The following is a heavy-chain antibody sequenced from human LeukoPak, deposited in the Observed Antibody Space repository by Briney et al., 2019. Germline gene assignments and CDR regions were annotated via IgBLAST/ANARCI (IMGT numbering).Heavy chain of an antibody. CDR3: AKARYSSSWYFDY. Sequence: SETLSLTCTVSGYSISSGYYWGWIRQPPGKGLEWIGSIYHSGSTYYNPSLKSRVTISVDTSKNQFSLKLSSVTAADTAVYYCAKARYSSSWYFDYWGQGTLVTVSS. CDR2: IYHSGST. CDR1: GYSISSGYY. J-gene: IGHJ4*02. D-gene: IGHD6-13*01. V-gene: IGHV4-38-2*02.